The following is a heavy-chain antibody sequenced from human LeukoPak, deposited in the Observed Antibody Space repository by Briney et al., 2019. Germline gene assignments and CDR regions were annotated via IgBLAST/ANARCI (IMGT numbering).Heavy chain of an antibody. D-gene: IGHD2-2*01. CDR1: GFTVSSNY. Sequence: GGSLHLSCAASGFTVSSNYMSWVRQAPGKGLAWVSVIYSGGSTYHAESVKGRFTISRDNSKSTLYLQMNSLRAEDTAVYYCARVDQLLYYFDYWGQGTLVTVSS. V-gene: IGHV3-53*01. CDR2: IYSGGST. J-gene: IGHJ4*02. CDR3: ARVDQLLYYFDY.